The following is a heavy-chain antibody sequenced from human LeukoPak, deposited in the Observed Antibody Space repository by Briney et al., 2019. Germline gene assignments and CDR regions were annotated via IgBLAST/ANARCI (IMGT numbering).Heavy chain of an antibody. D-gene: IGHD6-13*01. CDR1: GFTFSSYA. J-gene: IGHJ4*02. Sequence: GRSLRLSCEASGFTFSSYAMHWVRQAPGKGLEWVAVISYDGSNKYYADSVKGRFTISRDNSKNTLYLQMNSLRAEDTAVYYCARDHYFGIAAAGPDYWGQGTLVTVSS. CDR3: ARDHYFGIAAAGPDY. V-gene: IGHV3-30-3*01. CDR2: ISYDGSNK.